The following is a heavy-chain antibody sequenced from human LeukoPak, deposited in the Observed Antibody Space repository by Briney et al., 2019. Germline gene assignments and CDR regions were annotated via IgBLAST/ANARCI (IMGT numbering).Heavy chain of an antibody. Sequence: GASVKVSYKASGYTFTSYYMHWVRQAPGQGLEWMGIINPSGGSTSYPQKFQGRVTMTRDTSTSTVYMELSSLRSEDTAVYYCARGAAAGTAQTASLDYWGQGTLVTVSS. V-gene: IGHV1-46*01. CDR1: GYTFTSYY. CDR2: INPSGGST. D-gene: IGHD6-13*01. CDR3: ARGAAAGTAQTASLDY. J-gene: IGHJ4*02.